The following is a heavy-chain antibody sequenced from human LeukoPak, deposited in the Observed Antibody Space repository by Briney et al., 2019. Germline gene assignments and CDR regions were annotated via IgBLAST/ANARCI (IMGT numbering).Heavy chain of an antibody. CDR2: IYPGDSDI. D-gene: IGHD6-6*01. Sequence: GESLQISCKGSGYSFTNYWIGWVRQMPGKGLEWMGIIYPGDSDIRYSPSFQGQVTISADKSISTAYLQWSSLKASDTAMYYCARQGRFVSSSGDYWGQGTLVTVSS. CDR1: GYSFTNYW. V-gene: IGHV5-51*01. J-gene: IGHJ4*02. CDR3: ARQGRFVSSSGDY.